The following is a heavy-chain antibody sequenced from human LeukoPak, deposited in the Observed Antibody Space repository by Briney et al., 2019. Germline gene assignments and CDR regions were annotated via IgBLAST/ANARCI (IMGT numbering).Heavy chain of an antibody. D-gene: IGHD6-19*01. CDR1: GCTFTRYG. CDR2: ISAYNGNT. J-gene: IGHJ4*02. V-gene: IGHV1-18*01. CDR3: ARDFLAVAGTSDY. Sequence: ASVNVSCKASGCTFTRYGISGVRPAAGQGLEWMGWISAYNGNTNYAQKLQGRVTMTTDTSTSTVYMELRSLRSDDTAVNYCARDFLAVAGTSDYWGQGTLVTVSS.